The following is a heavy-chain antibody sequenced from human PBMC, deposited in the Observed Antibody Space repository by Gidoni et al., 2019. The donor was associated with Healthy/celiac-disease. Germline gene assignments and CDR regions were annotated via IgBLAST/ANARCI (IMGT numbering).Heavy chain of an antibody. J-gene: IGHJ4*02. CDR1: GGSISSGAYS. D-gene: IGHD3-10*01. CDR2: IYYSGRT. CDR3: ARAGTGSGSYYPDY. Sequence: QVQLQESGPGLVKPSQTLSLTCTVSGGSISSGAYSWSWIRQPPGKGLEWIGYIYYSGRTYYNPSLKSRVTISVDTSKNQFSLKLSSVTAADTAVYYCARAGTGSGSYYPDYWGQGTLVTVSS. V-gene: IGHV4-30-4*01.